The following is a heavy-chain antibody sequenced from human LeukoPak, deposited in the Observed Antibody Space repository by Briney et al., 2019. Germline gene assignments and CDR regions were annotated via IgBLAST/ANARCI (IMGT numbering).Heavy chain of an antibody. V-gene: IGHV4-59*12. CDR2: LFYSGST. CDR3: ATYFYGDYASYYFDF. Sequence: SETLSLTCTVSGGSISSYYWSWIRQPPGKGLEWIAYLFYSGSTDYNPSLKSRVTMSVDKSKNQFSLKLSSVTAADTAIYYCATYFYGDYASYYFDFWGQGTLVTVSS. J-gene: IGHJ4*02. D-gene: IGHD4-17*01. CDR1: GGSISSYY.